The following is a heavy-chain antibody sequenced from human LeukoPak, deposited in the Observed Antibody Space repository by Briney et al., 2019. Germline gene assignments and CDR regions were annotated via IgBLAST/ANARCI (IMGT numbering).Heavy chain of an antibody. CDR2: IYYSGST. D-gene: IGHD6-19*01. V-gene: IGHV4-31*11. CDR1: GGSFSSGGYY. Sequence: PSETLSLTCAVYGGSFSSGGYYWSWIRPHPGKGLEWIGYIYYSGSTYYNPSLKSRVTISVDRSKNQFSLKLSSVTAADTAVYYCARVPSSGWNHTFDYWGQGTLVTVSS. CDR3: ARVPSSGWNHTFDY. J-gene: IGHJ4*02.